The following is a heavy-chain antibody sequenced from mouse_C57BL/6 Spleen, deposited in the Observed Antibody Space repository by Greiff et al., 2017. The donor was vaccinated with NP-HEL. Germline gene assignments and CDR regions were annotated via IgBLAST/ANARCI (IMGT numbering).Heavy chain of an antibody. Sequence: EVKLVESGGGLVKPGGSLKLSCAASGFTFSDYGMHWVRQAPEKGLEWVAYISSGSSTIYYADTVKGRFTISRDNAKNTLFLQMTSLRSEDMAMYYCARSYYGSSSWFAYWGQGTLVTVSA. V-gene: IGHV5-17*01. J-gene: IGHJ3*01. D-gene: IGHD1-1*01. CDR3: ARSYYGSSSWFAY. CDR1: GFTFSDYG. CDR2: ISSGSSTI.